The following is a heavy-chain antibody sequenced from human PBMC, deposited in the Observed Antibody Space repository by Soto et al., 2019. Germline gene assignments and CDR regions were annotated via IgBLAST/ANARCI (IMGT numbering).Heavy chain of an antibody. CDR2: IYYSGST. V-gene: IGHV4-30-4*01. D-gene: IGHD3-22*01. CDR1: GGSISSGDYY. J-gene: IGHJ3*02. CDR3: ARDGGTYYYDSSGPTYAFDI. Sequence: SETLSLTXTVSGGSISSGDYYWSWIRQPPGKGLEWIGYIYYSGSTYYNPSLKSRVTISVDTSKNQFSLKLSSVTAADTAVYYCARDGGTYYYDSSGPTYAFDIWGQGTMVTVSS.